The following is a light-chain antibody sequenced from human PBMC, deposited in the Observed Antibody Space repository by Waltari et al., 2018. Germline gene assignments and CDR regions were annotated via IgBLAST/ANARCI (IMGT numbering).Light chain of an antibody. CDR2: YVD. Sequence: QSALTQPRSVSGSPGQSVTLSCTGTSSDVGGYDYVSWYQQHPGKAPKLIISYVDKRPSGVSDRFSGSKSGNTASLTISGLQVDDEASYYCCSFAGNYTLLFGGGTNLTVL. J-gene: IGLJ2*01. CDR3: CSFAGNYTLL. V-gene: IGLV2-11*01. CDR1: SSDVGGYDY.